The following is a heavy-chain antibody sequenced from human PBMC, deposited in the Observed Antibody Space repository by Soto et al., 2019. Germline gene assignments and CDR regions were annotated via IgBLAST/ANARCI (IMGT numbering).Heavy chain of an antibody. V-gene: IGHV1-18*01. CDR2: ISPYSGNT. CDR3: AMVDNYFTTTPQDV. Sequence: QVQLVQSGDEVRKPGSSVKVSCKASGYIFVNYGIAWVRQAPGQGLGWMGWISPYSGNTHYASKVQGRLTMTTDTTTSTAFMDLGSLTSADTAGYYCAMVDNYFTTTPQDVWGQGTTVTVSS. CDR1: GYIFVNYG. J-gene: IGHJ6*02. D-gene: IGHD5-12*01.